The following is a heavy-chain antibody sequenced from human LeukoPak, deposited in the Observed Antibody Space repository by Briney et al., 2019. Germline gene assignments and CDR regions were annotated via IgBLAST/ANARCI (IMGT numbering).Heavy chain of an antibody. CDR3: ARERYDFWSGYSIGMDV. Sequence: QTGGSLRLSCAASGFTFSDHYMDWVRQAPGKGLEWVGRTRNKANSYTTEYAASVKGRFTISRDDSKNSLYLQMNSLKTEDTAVYYCARERYDFWSGYSIGMDVWGQGTTVTVSS. V-gene: IGHV3-72*01. CDR1: GFTFSDHY. J-gene: IGHJ6*02. D-gene: IGHD3-3*01. CDR2: TRNKANSYTT.